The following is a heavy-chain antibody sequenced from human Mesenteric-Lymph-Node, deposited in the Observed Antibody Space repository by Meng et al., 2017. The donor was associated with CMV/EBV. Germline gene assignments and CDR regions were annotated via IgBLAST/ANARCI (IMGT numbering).Heavy chain of an antibody. D-gene: IGHD3-3*01. CDR1: GGSISSYY. CDR3: ARVNRQYDFWSGYVHAFDI. V-gene: IGHV4-59*01. CDR2: IYYSGST. J-gene: IGHJ3*02. Sequence: GSLRLSCTVSGGSISSYYCSWIRQPPGKGLEWIGYIYYSGSTNYNPSLKSRVTISVDTSKTQFSLKLSSVTAADTAVYYCARVNRQYDFWSGYVHAFDIWGQGKMVTVSS.